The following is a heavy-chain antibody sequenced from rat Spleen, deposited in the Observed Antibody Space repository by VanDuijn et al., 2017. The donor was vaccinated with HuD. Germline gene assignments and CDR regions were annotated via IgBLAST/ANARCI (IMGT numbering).Heavy chain of an antibody. D-gene: IGHD1-11*01. V-gene: IGHV5-29*01. CDR2: ISYDGSTP. CDR1: GFTFSNYD. Sequence: EVQLVESGGGLVQPGRSMKLSCAASGFTFSNYDMVWVRQAPAQGLKWVATISYDGSTPYYRDSVKGRFTISRDNAKNTQYLQMDSLRSEDTATYYCARHGGLRNWFAYWGQGTLVTVSS. J-gene: IGHJ3*01. CDR3: ARHGGLRNWFAY.